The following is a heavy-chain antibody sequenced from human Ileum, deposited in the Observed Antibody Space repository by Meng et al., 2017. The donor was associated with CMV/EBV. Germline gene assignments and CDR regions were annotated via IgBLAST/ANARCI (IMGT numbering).Heavy chain of an antibody. Sequence: ASVKVSCKASNYTFTSYGISWVRQAPGQGLEWMGWISAYNGGTNYAQKLQGRVTMTTDTSTSTAYMELRSLRSDDTAVYYCARHSCSTSSCHFDFWGQGTLVTVSS. V-gene: IGHV1-18*01. CDR2: ISAYNGGT. D-gene: IGHD2-2*01. CDR1: NYTFTSYG. CDR3: ARHSCSTSSCHFDF. J-gene: IGHJ4*02.